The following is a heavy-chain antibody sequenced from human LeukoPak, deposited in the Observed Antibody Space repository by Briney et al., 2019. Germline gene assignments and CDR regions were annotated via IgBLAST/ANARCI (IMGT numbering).Heavy chain of an antibody. CDR2: IYYSGST. CDR3: ARRGVDYDSSGIRPFFDY. V-gene: IGHV4-59*08. CDR1: GGSISSYY. D-gene: IGHD3-22*01. Sequence: SETLSLTCTVSGGSISSYYWSWIRQPPGKGLEWIGYIYYSGSTNYNPSLKSRVTISVDTSKNQFSLKLSSVTAADTAVYYCARRGVDYDSSGIRPFFDYWGQGTLVTVSS. J-gene: IGHJ4*02.